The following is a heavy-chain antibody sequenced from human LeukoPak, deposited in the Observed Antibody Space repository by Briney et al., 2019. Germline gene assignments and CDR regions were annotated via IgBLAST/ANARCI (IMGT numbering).Heavy chain of an antibody. CDR2: IYTSGST. V-gene: IGHV4-61*02. J-gene: IGHJ6*03. D-gene: IGHD3-16*01. CDR3: AREVFTSGGIYMDV. CDR1: GGSISSGSYY. Sequence: PSQTLSLTCTVSGGSISSGSYYWSWIRQPAGKGLEWIGRIYTSGSTNYNPSLKSRVTISVDTSKNQFSLKLSSVTAADTAVYYCAREVFTSGGIYMDVWGKGTTVTVSS.